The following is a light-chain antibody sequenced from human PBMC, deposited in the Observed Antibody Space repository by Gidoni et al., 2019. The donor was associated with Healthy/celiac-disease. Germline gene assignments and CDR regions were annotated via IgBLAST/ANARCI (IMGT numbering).Light chain of an antibody. CDR2: AAS. Sequence: DIHITQSPSSLSASVGDRVTITCRASQSISSYLNWYQQKPGKAPKRLIYAASSLQSGVPSRFSGSGSGTDFTLTISSLQPEDFATYYCQQSYSTPHFGGGTKVEIK. CDR1: QSISSY. J-gene: IGKJ4*01. CDR3: QQSYSTPH. V-gene: IGKV1-39*01.